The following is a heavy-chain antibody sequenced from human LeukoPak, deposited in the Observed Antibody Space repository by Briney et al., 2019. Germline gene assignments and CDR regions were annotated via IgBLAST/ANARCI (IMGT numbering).Heavy chain of an antibody. D-gene: IGHD2-2*01. CDR1: GGTFSSYA. J-gene: IGHJ4*02. CDR3: ARSSYCSSTSCYPFG. Sequence: ASVKVSCKASGGTFSSYAISWVRQAPGQGLEWMRIINPSGGSTSYAQKFQGRVTMTRDTSTSTVYMELSSLRSEDTAVYYCARSSYCSSTSCYPFGWGQGTLVTVSS. CDR2: INPSGGST. V-gene: IGHV1-46*01.